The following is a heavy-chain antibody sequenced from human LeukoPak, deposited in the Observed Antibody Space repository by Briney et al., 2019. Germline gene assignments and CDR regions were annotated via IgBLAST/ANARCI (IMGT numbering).Heavy chain of an antibody. V-gene: IGHV5-10-1*01. J-gene: IGHJ4*02. D-gene: IGHD2-21*01. CDR1: GYSFSTYW. CDR3: ARHYSNDHTLFDF. CDR2: IRPSDSEP. Sequence: GESLKISCQVSGYSFSTYWITWVRQMPGGALEWMGRIRPSDSEPNYSPSFQGHVTISADRSINTVYLQWSSLRASDTAIYFCARHYSNDHTLFDFWGQGALVTVST.